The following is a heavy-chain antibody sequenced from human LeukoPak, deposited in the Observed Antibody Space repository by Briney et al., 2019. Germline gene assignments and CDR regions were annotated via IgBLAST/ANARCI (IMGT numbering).Heavy chain of an antibody. CDR3: ARGILWFGELFYYGMDV. CDR1: GFTFSSYD. Sequence: PGGSLRLSCAASGFTFSSYDMHWVRQAPGKGLEWVSSISSSSSYIYYADSVKCRFTISRDNAKNSLYLQMNSLRAEDTAVYYCARGILWFGELFYYGMDVWGQGTTVTVSS. CDR2: ISSSSSYI. J-gene: IGHJ6*02. V-gene: IGHV3-21*01. D-gene: IGHD3-10*01.